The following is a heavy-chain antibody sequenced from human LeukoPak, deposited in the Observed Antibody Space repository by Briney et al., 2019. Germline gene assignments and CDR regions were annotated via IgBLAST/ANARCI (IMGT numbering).Heavy chain of an antibody. J-gene: IGHJ6*02. CDR1: GGSFSGYY. D-gene: IGHD2-2*01. Sequence: SETLSLTCAVYGGSFSGYYWSWLRQPPGKGLEWIGEINHSGSTNYNPSLKSRVTISVDTSKNQFSLKLSSVTAADTAVYYCARGIVVVPAAISPYYYYYGMDVWGQGTTATVSS. CDR2: INHSGST. CDR3: ARGIVVVPAAISPYYYYYGMDV. V-gene: IGHV4-34*01.